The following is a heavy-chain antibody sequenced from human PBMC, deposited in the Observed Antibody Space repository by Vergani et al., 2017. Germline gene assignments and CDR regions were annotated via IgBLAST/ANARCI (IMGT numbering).Heavy chain of an antibody. CDR3: ARARYSISPSSAFDP. CDR2: IYHSGST. CDR1: GYSISIGYY. J-gene: IGHJ5*02. Sequence: QVQLQESGPGLVKPSETLSLTCTVSGYSISIGYYWGWIRQPPGKGLEWIGSIYHSGSTYYNPSLKSRVPIAVDTSKNQFSLKLSSVTAADTAVYYCARARYSISPSSAFDPWGQGTLVTVSS. V-gene: IGHV4-38-2*02. D-gene: IGHD6-13*01.